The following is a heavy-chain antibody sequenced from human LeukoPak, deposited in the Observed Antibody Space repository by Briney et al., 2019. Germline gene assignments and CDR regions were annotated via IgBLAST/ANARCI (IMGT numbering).Heavy chain of an antibody. CDR1: GGSIRGYH. J-gene: IGHJ4*02. Sequence: SETLSLTCTVSGGSIRGYHWSWIRQPPGKGLEWIGYIYYSGSPNYNPSLNSRVTISVDTSKNQFSLRLSSVTATDTAVYYCARLRYCDSSSCYFFDYWGQGTLVTVSS. CDR3: ARLRYCDSSSCYFFDY. D-gene: IGHD2-2*01. V-gene: IGHV4-59*01. CDR2: IYYSGSP.